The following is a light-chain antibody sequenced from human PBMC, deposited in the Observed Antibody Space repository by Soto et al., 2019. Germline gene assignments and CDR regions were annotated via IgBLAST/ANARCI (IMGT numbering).Light chain of an antibody. V-gene: IGKV3-15*01. Sequence: EIVMTQSPANLSVSPGGRATLSCRASQTVHSNLAWYQHKSGQAPRRLIYCATTRATGIPARISGSGSGTAFTLTITSLQSEDYAVYYCHQYNDWPVYTFGPGTKVEIK. CDR2: CAT. CDR1: QTVHSN. J-gene: IGKJ2*01. CDR3: HQYNDWPVYT.